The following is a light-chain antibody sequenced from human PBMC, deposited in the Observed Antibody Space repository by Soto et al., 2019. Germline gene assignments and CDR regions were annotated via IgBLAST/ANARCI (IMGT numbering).Light chain of an antibody. CDR3: QQYGSSPLT. CDR1: QSVSSSY. Sequence: EIVLTQSPGTLSLSPGERATLSCRASQSVSSSYLAWYQQKPGQAPRLLIYGASSRATGIPDRFSGSGSGKDFTLTISRLLPEYFAVYYCQQYGSSPLTFGGGT. J-gene: IGKJ4*01. V-gene: IGKV3-20*01. CDR2: GAS.